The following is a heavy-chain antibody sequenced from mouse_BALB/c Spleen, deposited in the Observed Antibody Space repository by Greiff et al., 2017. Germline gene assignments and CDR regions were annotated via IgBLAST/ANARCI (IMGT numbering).Heavy chain of an antibody. CDR3: ARFSDYDDYYAMDY. D-gene: IGHD2-4*01. V-gene: IGHV3-2*02. CDR1: GYSITSDYA. J-gene: IGHJ4*01. Sequence: EVKLQESGPGLVKPSQSLSLTCTVTGYSITSDYAWNWIRQFPGNKLEWMGYISYSGSTSYNPSLKSRISITRDTSKNQFFLQLNSVTTEDTATYYCARFSDYDDYYAMDYWGQGTSVTVSS. CDR2: ISYSGST.